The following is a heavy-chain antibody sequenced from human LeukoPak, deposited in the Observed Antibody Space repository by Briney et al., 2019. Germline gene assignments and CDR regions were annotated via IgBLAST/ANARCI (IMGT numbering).Heavy chain of an antibody. Sequence: PSETLSLTCAVYGGSFSGYYWSWIRQPPGKGLEWIGEINHSGSTNYNPSLKSRVTISVDTSKNQFSLKLSSVTAADTAAYYCARVRYCSSTSCYTSRRHQYFDYWGQGTLVTVSS. J-gene: IGHJ4*02. V-gene: IGHV4-34*01. CDR3: ARVRYCSSTSCYTSRRHQYFDY. D-gene: IGHD2-2*02. CDR1: GGSFSGYY. CDR2: INHSGST.